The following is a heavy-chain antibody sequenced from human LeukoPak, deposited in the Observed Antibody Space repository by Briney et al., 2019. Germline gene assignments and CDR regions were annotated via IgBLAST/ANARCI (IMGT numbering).Heavy chain of an antibody. J-gene: IGHJ4*02. Sequence: SETLSLTCGVYGGSFTDCFWSWVRQPPGKRLEWIGEINHVGSTNYNPSLKSRVTLSVDKSTNQVSLNLTSVTVADTAVYYCARRLIIRGRFNDWGQGTLVTVSS. V-gene: IGHV4-34*01. CDR1: GGSFTDCF. CDR3: ARRLIIRGRFND. CDR2: INHVGST. D-gene: IGHD3-10*01.